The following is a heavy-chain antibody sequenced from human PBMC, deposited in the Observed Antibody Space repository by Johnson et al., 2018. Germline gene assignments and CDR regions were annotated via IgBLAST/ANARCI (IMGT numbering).Heavy chain of an antibody. Sequence: QVQLVQSGGGVVQPGRSLRLSCAASGFTFSIYGMHWVRQAPGKGLEWVAVIWYDGSNKFYADSVKGRFTISRDNSKTRLYLQMNSLRAEYTAVYYCARFDYSSSWAIRALDIWGQGTMVTVSS. V-gene: IGHV3-33*01. CDR2: IWYDGSNK. CDR1: GFTFSIYG. J-gene: IGHJ3*02. D-gene: IGHD6-13*01. CDR3: ARFDYSSSWAIRALDI.